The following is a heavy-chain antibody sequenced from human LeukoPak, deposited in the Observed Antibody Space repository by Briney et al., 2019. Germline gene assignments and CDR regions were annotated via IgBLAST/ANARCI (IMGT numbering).Heavy chain of an antibody. V-gene: IGHV3-21*01. D-gene: IGHD2/OR15-2a*01. J-gene: IGHJ3*02. CDR3: ARANRGDAFDI. CDR2: ISSSSSYI. Sequence: GGSLRLSCAASGFTFSSYSMNWVRQAPGKGLEWVSSISSSSSYIYYADSVKGRFTISRDNAKNSLYLQMNSLRAEDTAVYYCARANRGDAFDIWGQGTMVTVSP. CDR1: GFTFSSYS.